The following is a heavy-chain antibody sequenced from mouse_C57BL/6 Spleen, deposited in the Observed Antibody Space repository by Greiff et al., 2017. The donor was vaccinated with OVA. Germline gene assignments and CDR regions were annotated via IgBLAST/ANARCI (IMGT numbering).Heavy chain of an antibody. Sequence: EVQLQQSGPELVKPGASVKISCKASGYTFTDYYMNWVKQSHGKSLEWIGDINPNNGGTSYNQKFKGKATLTVDKSSSTAYMELRSLTSEDSAVYYCARGTGTYFDVWGTGTTVTVSS. V-gene: IGHV1-26*01. CDR2: INPNNGGT. D-gene: IGHD4-1*01. J-gene: IGHJ1*03. CDR1: GYTFTDYY. CDR3: ARGTGTYFDV.